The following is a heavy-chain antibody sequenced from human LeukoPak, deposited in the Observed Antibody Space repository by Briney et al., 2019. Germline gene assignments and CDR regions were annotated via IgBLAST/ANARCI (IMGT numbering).Heavy chain of an antibody. CDR2: INHSGST. D-gene: IGHD4-23*01. V-gene: IGHV4-34*01. CDR1: GGSLSGYY. J-gene: IGHJ5*02. Sequence: SETLSLTCAVYGGSLSGYYWSWIRQPPGKGLEWIGEINHSGSTNYNPSLKSRVTISVDTSKNQFSLKLSSVTAADTAVYYCARVAYRNSVPWFDPWGQGTLVTVSS. CDR3: ARVAYRNSVPWFDP.